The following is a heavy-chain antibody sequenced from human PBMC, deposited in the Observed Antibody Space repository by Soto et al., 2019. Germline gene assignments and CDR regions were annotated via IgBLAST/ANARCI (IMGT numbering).Heavy chain of an antibody. CDR3: AKDQPKLERQGAFDI. J-gene: IGHJ3*02. CDR2: ISYDGSNK. V-gene: IGHV3-30*18. CDR1: GFTFSSYG. Sequence: GGSLRLSCAASGFTFSSYGMHWVRQAPGKGLEWVAVISYDGSNKYYADSVKGRFTISRDNSKNTLYLQMNSLRAEDTAVYYCAKDQPKLERQGAFDIWGQGTMVTVSS. D-gene: IGHD1-1*01.